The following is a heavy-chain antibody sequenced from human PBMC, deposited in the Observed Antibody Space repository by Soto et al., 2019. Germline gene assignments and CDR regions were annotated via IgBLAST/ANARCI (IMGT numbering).Heavy chain of an antibody. CDR3: ARGSTGGRSYYYGMDV. J-gene: IGHJ6*02. CDR1: GGSFSGYY. Sequence: NPSETLSLTCAVYGGSFSGYYWSWIRQPPGKGLEWIGEINHSGSTNYNPSLKSRVTISVDTSKNQFSLKLSSVTAADTAVYYCARGSTGGRSYYYGMDVWGQGTTVTVSS. D-gene: IGHD2-15*01. CDR2: INHSGST. V-gene: IGHV4-34*01.